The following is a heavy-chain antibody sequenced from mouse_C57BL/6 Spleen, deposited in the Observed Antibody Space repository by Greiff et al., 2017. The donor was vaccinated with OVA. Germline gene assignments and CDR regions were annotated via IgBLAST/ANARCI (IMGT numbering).Heavy chain of an antibody. J-gene: IGHJ4*01. V-gene: IGHV1-85*01. D-gene: IGHD3-2*02. Sequence: QVQLQQSGPELVKPGASVKLSCKASGYTFTSYGINWVKQRPGQGLEWIGRIYPRDGSTKYNEKFKGKATLTVDTSSRTAYMELHSLTSEDSAVYFCARGRLLDAMDYWGQGTSVTVSS. CDR2: IYPRDGST. CDR3: ARGRLLDAMDY. CDR1: GYTFTSYG.